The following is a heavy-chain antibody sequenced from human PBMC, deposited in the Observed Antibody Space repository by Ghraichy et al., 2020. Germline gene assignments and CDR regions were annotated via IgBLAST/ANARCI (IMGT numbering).Heavy chain of an antibody. D-gene: IGHD6-13*01. Sequence: SQTLSLTCTVSGGSISSYYWSWIRQPPGKGLEWIGYIYYSGSTNYNPSLKSRVTISVDTSKNQFSLKLSSVTAADTAVYYCARENEDRVYPWFDPWGQGTLVTVSS. CDR3: ARENEDRVYPWFDP. V-gene: IGHV4-59*01. J-gene: IGHJ5*02. CDR1: GGSISSYY. CDR2: IYYSGST.